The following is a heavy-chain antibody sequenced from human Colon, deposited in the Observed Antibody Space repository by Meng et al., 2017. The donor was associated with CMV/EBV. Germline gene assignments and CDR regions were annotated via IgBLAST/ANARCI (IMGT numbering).Heavy chain of an antibody. D-gene: IGHD3-10*01. J-gene: IGHJ5*02. V-gene: IGHV3-15*01. CDR3: IREWYGEFS. Sequence: LFCEASGLSFTASWMSWVRQAPGKGLEWVGRIQKIRDGGTTDFAAPVKGRFTMSRDDSENTLYLQMNSLRSEDTAVYFCIREWYGEFSWSQGTLVTVSS. CDR1: GLSFTASW. CDR2: IQKIRDGGTT.